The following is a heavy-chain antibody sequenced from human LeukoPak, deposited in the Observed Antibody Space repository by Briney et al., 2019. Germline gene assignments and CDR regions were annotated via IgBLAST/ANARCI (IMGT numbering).Heavy chain of an antibody. CDR1: GGSVSSPNSY. CDR3: ARNTSSSPWFDP. V-gene: IGHV4-61*01. J-gene: IGHJ5*02. D-gene: IGHD6-6*01. CDR2: VYYIGTT. Sequence: SETLSLTCIVSGGSVSSPNSYWSWIRQPPGKGLGWIGNVYYIGTTSYNSSLKSRVIISVDTSKNQFSLEVTSVTAADTAVYYCARNTSSSPWFDPWGQGTLVTVSS.